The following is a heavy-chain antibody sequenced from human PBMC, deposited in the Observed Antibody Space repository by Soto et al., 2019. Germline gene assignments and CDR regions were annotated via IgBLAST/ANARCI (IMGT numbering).Heavy chain of an antibody. CDR2: IYYSGST. J-gene: IGHJ5*02. CDR3: ARRYSSGWAETNWFDP. D-gene: IGHD6-19*01. CDR1: GGSISSYY. Sequence: SETLSLTCTVSGGSISSYYWSWIRQPPGKGLEWIGYIYYSGSTNYNPSLKSRVTISVDTSKNQFSLKLSSVTAADTAVYYCARRYSSGWAETNWFDPWGQGTLVTVSS. V-gene: IGHV4-59*08.